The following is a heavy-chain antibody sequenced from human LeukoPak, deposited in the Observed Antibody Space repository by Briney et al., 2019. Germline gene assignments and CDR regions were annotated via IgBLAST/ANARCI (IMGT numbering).Heavy chain of an antibody. CDR3: GRVIAGAIDY. J-gene: IGHJ4*02. Sequence: GGSLRLSCAASGFTFSSQLMSWVRQAPGKGLEWVANINQDGSERFYVDFVKGRFTISRDNADNSMYLQMNSLRAEDTAVYYCGRVIAGAIDYWGQRTLVTVSS. V-gene: IGHV3-7*01. CDR1: GFTFSSQL. CDR2: INQDGSER. D-gene: IGHD6-13*01.